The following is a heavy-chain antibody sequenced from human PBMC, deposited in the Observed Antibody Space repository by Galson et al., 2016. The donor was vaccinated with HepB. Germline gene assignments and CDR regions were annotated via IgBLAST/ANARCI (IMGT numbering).Heavy chain of an antibody. J-gene: IGHJ4*02. CDR2: ISYDGSNQ. CDR3: ARRRGTGTIDY. V-gene: IGHV3-30*03. CDR1: GFIFRTYG. Sequence: SLRLSCAASGFIFRTYGMHWVRQAPGKGLEWVAVISYDGSNQYYVDSVKGRFTISRGNSKNTLYLQMNSLRTEDTAVYYCARRRGTGTIDYWGQGTLVTVSS. D-gene: IGHD1-7*01.